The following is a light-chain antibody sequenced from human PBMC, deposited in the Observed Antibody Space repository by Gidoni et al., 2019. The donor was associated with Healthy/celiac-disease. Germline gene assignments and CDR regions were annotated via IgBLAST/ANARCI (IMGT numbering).Light chain of an antibody. V-gene: IGLV2-14*01. CDR3: SSYTSSSTLEV. CDR2: EVS. Sequence: QSALTQPASVSGSPGQSIPISCTGTSSAVGGYNYVSWYQQHPGKAPKLMIYEVSNRPSGVSNRFSGSKSGNTASLTISGLQAEDEADYYCSSYTSSSTLEVFGGGTKLTVL. CDR1: SSAVGGYNY. J-gene: IGLJ2*01.